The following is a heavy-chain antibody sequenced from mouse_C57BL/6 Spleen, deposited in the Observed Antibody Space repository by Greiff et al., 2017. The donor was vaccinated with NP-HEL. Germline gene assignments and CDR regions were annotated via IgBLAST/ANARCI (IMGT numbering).Heavy chain of an antibody. CDR1: GFTFTDYY. CDR2: IRNKANGYTT. D-gene: IGHD3-3*01. Sequence: EVQRVESGGGLVQPGGSLSLSCAASGFTFTDYYMSWVRQPPGKALEWLGFIRNKANGYTTEYSASVKGRFTISRDNSQSIRYLQMNALRAEDSATHYCARYRTAALYYAMDYWGQGTSVTVSS. V-gene: IGHV7-3*01. J-gene: IGHJ4*01. CDR3: ARYRTAALYYAMDY.